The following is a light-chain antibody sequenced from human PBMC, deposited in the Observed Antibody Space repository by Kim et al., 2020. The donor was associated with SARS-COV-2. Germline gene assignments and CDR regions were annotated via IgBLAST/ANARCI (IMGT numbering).Light chain of an antibody. CDR3: CSYAGSYTWV. V-gene: IGLV2-11*01. CDR1: SSDVGGYNY. CDR2: DVS. Sequence: GQSRTISCTGTSSDVGGYNYVSWYQQHPGKAPKLMIYDVSKRPSGVPDRFSGSKSGNTASLTISGLQAEDEADYYCCSYAGSYTWVFGGGTQLTVL. J-gene: IGLJ3*02.